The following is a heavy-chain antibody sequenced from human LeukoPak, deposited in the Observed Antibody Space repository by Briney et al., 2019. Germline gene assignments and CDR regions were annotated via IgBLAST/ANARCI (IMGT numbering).Heavy chain of an antibody. Sequence: SETLSLTCTDAVGSISSYYRSWIRQPAGKGLELSGRIYTSGSTNYNPSLKSRVTISVNKSKNQFSLKLSSVTAADPAVYYCARNPGEGYYYMDVWGKGTTVTVSS. V-gene: IGHV4-4*07. CDR2: IYTSGST. CDR3: ARNPGEGYYYMDV. CDR1: VGSISSYY. D-gene: IGHD3-16*01. J-gene: IGHJ6*03.